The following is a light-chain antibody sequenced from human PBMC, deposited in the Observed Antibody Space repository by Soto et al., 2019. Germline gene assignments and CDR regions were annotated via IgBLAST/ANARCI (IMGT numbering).Light chain of an antibody. CDR3: QHYNNWPRT. CDR2: GAS. Sequence: EIVMTQSQATLSVSPGERATLSCRASQSVSSNLAWYQQKPGQAPRLLIYGASTRATGIPARFSGSGSGTEVTLTISSLQSEDFAVYYCQHYNNWPRTFGQGTKVEIK. V-gene: IGKV3-15*01. J-gene: IGKJ1*01. CDR1: QSVSSN.